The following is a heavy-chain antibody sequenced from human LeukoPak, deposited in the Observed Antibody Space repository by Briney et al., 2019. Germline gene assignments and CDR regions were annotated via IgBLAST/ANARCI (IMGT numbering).Heavy chain of an antibody. CDR2: IYYSGST. CDR1: GGSISSYY. Sequence: PSETLSLTCTVSGGSISSYYWSWIRQPPGKGLEWIGYIYYSGSTNYNPSLKSRVTISVDTSKNQFSLKLSSVTAADTAVYYCARDPDWVAARPIWGQGTLVTVSS. CDR3: ARDPDWVAARPI. V-gene: IGHV4-59*01. J-gene: IGHJ4*02. D-gene: IGHD6-6*01.